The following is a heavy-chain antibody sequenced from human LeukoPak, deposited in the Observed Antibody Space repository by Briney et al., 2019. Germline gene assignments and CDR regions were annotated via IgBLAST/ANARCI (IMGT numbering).Heavy chain of an antibody. V-gene: IGHV3-30-3*01. CDR3: ARGLSSFFGYSYGNWFDP. CDR2: ISYDGSNK. D-gene: IGHD5-18*01. J-gene: IGHJ5*02. CDR1: GFTFSSYA. Sequence: PGGSLRLSCAASGFTFSSYAMHWVRQAPGKGLEWVAVISYDGSNKYYADSVKGRFTISRDNSKNTLYLQMNSLRAEDTAVYYCARGLSSFFGYSYGNWFDPWGQGTLVTVSS.